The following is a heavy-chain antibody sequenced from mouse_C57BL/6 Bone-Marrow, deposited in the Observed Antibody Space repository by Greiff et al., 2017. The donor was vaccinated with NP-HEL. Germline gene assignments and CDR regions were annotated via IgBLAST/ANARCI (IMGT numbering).Heavy chain of an antibody. CDR2: IDPSDSYT. Sequence: VQLQQSGAELVKPGASVKLSCKASGYTFTSYWMQWVKQRPGQGLEWIGEIDPSDSYTNYNQKFKGKATLTVDTSSSTAYMQLSSLTSEDSAVYYCARFITTAVDYWGQGTTLTVSS. CDR3: ARFITTAVDY. CDR1: GYTFTSYW. V-gene: IGHV1-50*01. D-gene: IGHD1-1*01. J-gene: IGHJ2*01.